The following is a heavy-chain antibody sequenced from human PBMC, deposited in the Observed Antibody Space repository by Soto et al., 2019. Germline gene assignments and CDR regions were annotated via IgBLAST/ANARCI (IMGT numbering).Heavy chain of an antibody. CDR3: ARGRGSGYYPRLDY. D-gene: IGHD3-22*01. Sequence: QVQLVESGGGVVQPGRSLRLSCAASGFTFSSYAMHWVRQAPGKGLEWVAVISYDGSNKYYADSVKGRFTISRDNSKKTLYLQMNSLRAEDTAVYYCARGRGSGYYPRLDYWGQGTLVTVSS. CDR1: GFTFSSYA. CDR2: ISYDGSNK. J-gene: IGHJ4*02. V-gene: IGHV3-30-3*01.